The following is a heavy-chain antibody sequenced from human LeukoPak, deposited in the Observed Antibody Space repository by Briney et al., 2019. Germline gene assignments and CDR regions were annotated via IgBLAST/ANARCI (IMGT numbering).Heavy chain of an antibody. CDR2: IKDDGSEE. V-gene: IGHV3-7*01. J-gene: IGHJ5*02. Sequence: GGSLRLSCAASGFNFNNYWMSWLRQAPGKGLEWVANIKDDGSEEYYVDSVKGRFTISRDNAKNSLYLQMNSLRDEDTAVYYCAKWQQLNWFDPWGQGTLVTVSS. CDR1: GFNFNNYW. CDR3: AKWQQLNWFDP. D-gene: IGHD6-13*01.